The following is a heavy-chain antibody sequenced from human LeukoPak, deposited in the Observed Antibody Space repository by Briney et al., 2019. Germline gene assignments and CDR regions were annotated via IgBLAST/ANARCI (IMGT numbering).Heavy chain of an antibody. CDR3: ARQRTYSHDAFDI. V-gene: IGHV5-51*01. J-gene: IGHJ3*02. CDR1: GYLLTGYW. Sequence: GGSLQISCQGSGYLLTGYWIGWGRQMPGTGLEGMGIIYPVGSDTRYSPSFQGQVTISADKSISTAYLQWSSLKASDTAMYYRARQRTYSHDAFDIWGQGTMVTVSS. D-gene: IGHD6-13*01. CDR2: IYPVGSDT.